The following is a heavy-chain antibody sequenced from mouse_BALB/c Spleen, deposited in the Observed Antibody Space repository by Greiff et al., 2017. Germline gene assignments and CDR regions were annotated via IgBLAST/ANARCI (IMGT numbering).Heavy chain of an antibody. J-gene: IGHJ4*01. CDR1: GYTFTSYY. V-gene: IGHV1S56*01. CDR3: AKGPTTVVAVPSMDY. Sequence: QVQLQQSGPELVKPGASVRISCKASGYTFTSYYIHWVKQRPGQGLDWIGWIYPGNVNTKYNEKFKGKATLTADKSSSTAYMQLSSLTSEDSAVYFCAKGPTTVVAVPSMDYWGQGTSVTVSS. CDR2: IYPGNVNT. D-gene: IGHD1-1*01.